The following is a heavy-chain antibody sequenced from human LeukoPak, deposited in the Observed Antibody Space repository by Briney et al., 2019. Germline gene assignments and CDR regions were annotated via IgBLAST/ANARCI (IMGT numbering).Heavy chain of an antibody. Sequence: SETLSLTCTVSGGSVSRNSDYWGWIRQPPGKGLEWIGSIYYGGSTYYNPSLKSRVTISVDTSKNQFSLMVSSVTVADTAVYYGARDTWLWFGESRAFDIWGQGTMVTVSS. CDR2: IYYGGST. CDR1: GGSVSRNSDY. V-gene: IGHV4-39*07. J-gene: IGHJ3*02. D-gene: IGHD3-10*01. CDR3: ARDTWLWFGESRAFDI.